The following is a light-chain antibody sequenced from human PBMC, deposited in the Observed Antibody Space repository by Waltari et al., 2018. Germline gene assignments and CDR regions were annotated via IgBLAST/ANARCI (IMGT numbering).Light chain of an antibody. CDR3: MQSTHWPPWT. Sequence: DVVITQSPLSLPVTLGQPASISFTSRERLVHTDENIYLHGLQQTPGQSPRRLIYMVSQRESGVPDRFSGSGSGTDFTLKISRVEAEDVGIYYCMQSTHWPPWTFGQGTKVEIK. V-gene: IGKV2-30*02. CDR1: ERLVHTDENIY. J-gene: IGKJ1*01. CDR2: MVS.